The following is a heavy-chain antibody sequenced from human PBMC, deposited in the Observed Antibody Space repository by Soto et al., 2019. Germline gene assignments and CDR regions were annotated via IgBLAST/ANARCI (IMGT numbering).Heavy chain of an antibody. D-gene: IGHD1-1*01. V-gene: IGHV6-1*01. Sequence: PSQTLSLTCAISGDSVSSNSATWNWIRQSPSRGLEWLGRTYYRYKWYNDYAPSVRSRIIINPDTSKNQFSLQLNSVIPEDTAVYYCGRAHLGSDRYILEPFDPWGQGTLVTVSS. J-gene: IGHJ5*02. CDR2: TYYRYKWYN. CDR1: GDSVSSNSAT. CDR3: GRAHLGSDRYILEPFDP.